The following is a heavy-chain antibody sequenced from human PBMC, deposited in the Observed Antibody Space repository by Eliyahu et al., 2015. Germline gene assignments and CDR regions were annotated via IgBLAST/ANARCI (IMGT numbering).Heavy chain of an antibody. V-gene: IGHV3-30*03. CDR3: VRVQGVDIVATIWTVAGEFDF. D-gene: IGHD5-12*01. CDR2: ISYDGSKQ. J-gene: IGHJ4*02. CDR1: GFXFXNXX. Sequence: QVQLVESGGGVVQPGRSLRLSCAXSGFXFXNXXXALVRQAPGKGGEWVAVISYDGSKQYYADSVRGRFTISRDNSKNTLYLQMNSARGEDTAVYYCVRVQGVDIVATIWTVAGEFDFWGQGTLVTVSS.